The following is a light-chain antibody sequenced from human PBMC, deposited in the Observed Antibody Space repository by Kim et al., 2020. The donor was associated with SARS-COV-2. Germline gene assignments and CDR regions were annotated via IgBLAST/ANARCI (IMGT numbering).Light chain of an antibody. CDR3: NSRDSSGYHVV. V-gene: IGLV3-19*01. CDR1: SLRNYY. J-gene: IGLJ3*02. Sequence: SSELTQDPAVSVALGQTVRLTCQGDSLRNYYATWYQQRPRQAPVLVLYGKYNRPSGIPDRFPGSASGNTASLTITGAQAEDVADYYCNSRDSSGYHVVF. CDR2: GKY.